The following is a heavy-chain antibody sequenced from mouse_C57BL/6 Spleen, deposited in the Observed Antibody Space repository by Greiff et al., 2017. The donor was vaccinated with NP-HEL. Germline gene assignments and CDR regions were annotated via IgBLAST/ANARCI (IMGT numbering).Heavy chain of an antibody. V-gene: IGHV1-50*01. J-gene: IGHJ2*01. CDR3: ARNGVYFDY. CDR1: GYTFTSYW. Sequence: VQLQQPGAELVKPGASVKLSCKASGYTFTSYWMQWVKQRPGQGLEWIGEIDPSDSYTNYTQKFKGKATLTVDTSSSTAYMQLSSLTSEDSAVYYCARNGVYFDYWGQGTTLTVSS. CDR2: IDPSDSYT.